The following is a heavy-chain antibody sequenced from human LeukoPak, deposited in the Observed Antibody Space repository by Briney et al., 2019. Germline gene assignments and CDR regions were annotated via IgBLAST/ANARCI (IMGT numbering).Heavy chain of an antibody. V-gene: IGHV3-11*01. D-gene: IGHD3-10*01. Sequence: PGGSLRLSCAASGFTFSDYYMSWIRQAPGKGLEWVSYISSSGSTIYYADSVKGRFTISRDNAKNTLYLQMNSLRAEDTAVYYCAKSKSPGKEKYYFDYWGQGTLVTVSS. CDR3: AKSKSPGKEKYYFDY. CDR2: ISSSGSTI. CDR1: GFTFSDYY. J-gene: IGHJ4*02.